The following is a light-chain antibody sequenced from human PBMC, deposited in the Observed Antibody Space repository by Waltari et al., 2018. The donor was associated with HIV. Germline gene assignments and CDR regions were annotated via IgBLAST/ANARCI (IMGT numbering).Light chain of an antibody. CDR3: QQYLDWPPWT. CDR1: QNIGAN. CDR2: GAL. J-gene: IGKJ1*01. Sequence: EIVMTQSPATLSVSPGQRVTLSCRASQNIGANLAWYQQRPGQPPRLLIHGALSRDPGIPARFTGRGTGTDFTLQISNLQSDDSGVYYCQQYLDWPPWTFGQGTKVEI. V-gene: IGKV3D-15*01.